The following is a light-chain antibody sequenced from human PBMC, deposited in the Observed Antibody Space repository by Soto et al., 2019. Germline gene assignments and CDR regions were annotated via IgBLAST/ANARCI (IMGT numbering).Light chain of an antibody. CDR3: SSYTSSSTLV. Sequence: QSALTQPASVSGSPGQSITIYCTGTSSDVGGHNSVAWYQHNPGKAHKLMIYDVSNRPSGVSSRFSGSKSGNTASLSISGLQAEDEADYYCSSYTSSSTLVFGTGTKLTVL. V-gene: IGLV2-14*01. CDR2: DVS. CDR1: SSDVGGHNS. J-gene: IGLJ1*01.